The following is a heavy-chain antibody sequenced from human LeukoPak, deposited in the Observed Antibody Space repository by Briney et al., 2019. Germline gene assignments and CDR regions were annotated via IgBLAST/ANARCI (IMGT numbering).Heavy chain of an antibody. V-gene: IGHV1-2*02. J-gene: IGHJ4*02. CDR3: AVDIGMLYFDS. D-gene: IGHD5-12*01. CDR1: GYTFTSYG. Sequence: RASVKVSCKASGYTFTSYGISWVRQAPGQGLEWMGWINPNSGGTSYAQKFQGRVTMTRDTSISTAYMELSRLKSDDTAVYYCAVDIGMLYFDSWGQGTLVTVSS. CDR2: INPNSGGT.